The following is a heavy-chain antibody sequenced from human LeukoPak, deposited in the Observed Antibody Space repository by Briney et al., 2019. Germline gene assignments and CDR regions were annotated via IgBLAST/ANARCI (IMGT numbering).Heavy chain of an antibody. Sequence: SETLSLTCTVSGGSISSYYWSWIRQPPGKGLEWIGYTYYSGSTNYNPSLKSRVTISVDTSKNQFSLKLCSVTAADTAVYYCARGYYDYVWGSYRIHFDYWGQGTLVTVSS. V-gene: IGHV4-59*01. CDR3: ARGYYDYVWGSYRIHFDY. D-gene: IGHD3-16*02. J-gene: IGHJ4*02. CDR2: TYYSGST. CDR1: GGSISSYY.